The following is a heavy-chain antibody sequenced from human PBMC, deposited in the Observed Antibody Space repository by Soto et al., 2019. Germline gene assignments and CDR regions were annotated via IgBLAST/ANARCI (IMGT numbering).Heavy chain of an antibody. CDR3: ARDLGYYASSGYFDY. Sequence: QVQLVESGGGLVKPGGSLRLSCAASGFTFSAYYMSWIRQAPGKGLEWISYISSVDSIIYYADSVKGRFTISRDNAKNSLFLQMNSLRAEDTAVYYCARDLGYYASSGYFDYWGQGTLVTVSS. D-gene: IGHD3-22*01. CDR1: GFTFSAYY. CDR2: ISSVDSII. J-gene: IGHJ4*02. V-gene: IGHV3-11*01.